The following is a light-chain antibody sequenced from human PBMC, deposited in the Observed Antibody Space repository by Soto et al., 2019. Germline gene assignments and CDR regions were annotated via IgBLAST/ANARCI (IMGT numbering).Light chain of an antibody. CDR1: SSDVGGYNY. J-gene: IGLJ1*01. CDR3: SSYAGSNSYV. Sequence: QSVLTQPPSASGSPGQSVTISCTGTSSDVGGYNYVSWYQYHPGKAPKLMIYEVSKRPSGLPDRFSGSKSGNTASLAVSGLQAEDEADYYCSSYAGSNSYVFGTGTKVTVL. CDR2: EVS. V-gene: IGLV2-8*01.